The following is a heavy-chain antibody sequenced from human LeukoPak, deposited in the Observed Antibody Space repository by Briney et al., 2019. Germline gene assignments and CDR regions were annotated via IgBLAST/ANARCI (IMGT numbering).Heavy chain of an antibody. Sequence: SETLSLTCTVSGGSLSSYYWSWIRQPPGKGLEGIGYIYYSGSTNYNPSLKSRVTISVDTSKNQFSLKLSSVTAADTAVYYCARETVNCSSTSCYSFRYMDVWGKGTTVTVSS. CDR2: IYYSGST. J-gene: IGHJ6*03. CDR1: GGSLSSYY. D-gene: IGHD2-2*02. CDR3: ARETVNCSSTSCYSFRYMDV. V-gene: IGHV4-59*01.